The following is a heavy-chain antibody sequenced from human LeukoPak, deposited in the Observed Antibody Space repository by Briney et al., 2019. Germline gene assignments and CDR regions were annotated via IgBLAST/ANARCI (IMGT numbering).Heavy chain of an antibody. CDR1: GYTFTSYD. J-gene: IGHJ4*02. V-gene: IGHV1-8*01. CDR2: MNPNSGDT. CDR3: ARGVRRLAALLWFGDQNQRYYFDY. Sequence: GASVKVSCKASGYTFTSYDINWVRQATGQGLEWMGWMNPNSGDTGYAQKFQGRVTMTRNTSISTAYMELSSLRSEDTAVYYCARGVRRLAALLWFGDQNQRYYFDYWGQGTLVTVSS. D-gene: IGHD3-10*01.